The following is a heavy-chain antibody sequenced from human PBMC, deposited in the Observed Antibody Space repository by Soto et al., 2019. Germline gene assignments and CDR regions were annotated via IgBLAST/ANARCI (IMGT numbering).Heavy chain of an antibody. CDR3: AEGSLTGAAAHAFEI. CDR1: GYTLTELS. CDR2: FDPEDGET. J-gene: IGHJ3*02. V-gene: IGHV1-24*01. Sequence: ASVKVSCKFSGYTLTELSMHWVRQAPGKGLEWMGGFDPEDGETIYAQKFQGRVTMTEDTSTDTAYTELSSLRSEDTAVYYCAEGSLTGAAAHAFEIWVQQKVGTGSS. D-gene: IGHD1-20*01.